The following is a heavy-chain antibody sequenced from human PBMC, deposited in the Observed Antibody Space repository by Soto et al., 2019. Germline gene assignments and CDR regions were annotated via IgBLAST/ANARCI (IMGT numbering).Heavy chain of an antibody. V-gene: IGHV3-21*01. CDR1: GFTLSSYS. J-gene: IGHJ4*02. D-gene: IGHD3-16*01. Sequence: EVQLVESGGGLVKPGGSLRLSCAASGFTLSSYSMNWVRQAPGKGLEWVSSISSSSSYIYYADSVKGRFTISRDNAKNSLYRKMKSLGAEATAVFYCARDWGGEGTFDYWGQGTLVTVSS. CDR2: ISSSSSYI. CDR3: ARDWGGEGTFDY.